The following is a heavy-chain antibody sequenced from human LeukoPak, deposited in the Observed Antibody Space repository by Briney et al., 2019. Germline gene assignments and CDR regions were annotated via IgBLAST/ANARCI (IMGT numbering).Heavy chain of an antibody. CDR1: GYTLTELS. CDR2: FDPEDGET. J-gene: IGHJ4*02. Sequence: ASVKVSYKVSGYTLTELSMHWVRQAPGKGLEWRGGFDPEDGETIYAQKFQGRVTMTEDTSTDTAYMELSSLRSEDTAVYYCATERLYCSGGSCYPFFDYWGQGTLVTVSS. D-gene: IGHD2-15*01. V-gene: IGHV1-24*01. CDR3: ATERLYCSGGSCYPFFDY.